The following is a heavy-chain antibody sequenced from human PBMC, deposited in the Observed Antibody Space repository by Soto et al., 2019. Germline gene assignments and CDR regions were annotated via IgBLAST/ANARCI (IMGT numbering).Heavy chain of an antibody. V-gene: IGHV1-18*01. D-gene: IGHD3-10*01. CDR1: GYTLTSYG. Sequence: APVKVSCKASGYTLTSYGISWVRQAPGQGLEWMGWISAYNGNTNYAQKLQGRVTMTTDTSTSTAYMELRSLRSDDTAVYYCARVALYGSGSHYYHYGMDVCGQGTTVTVSS. CDR3: ARVALYGSGSHYYHYGMDV. J-gene: IGHJ6*02. CDR2: ISAYNGNT.